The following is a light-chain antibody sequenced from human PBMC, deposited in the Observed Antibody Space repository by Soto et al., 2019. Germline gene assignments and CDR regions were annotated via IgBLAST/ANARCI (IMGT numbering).Light chain of an antibody. J-gene: IGLJ1*01. V-gene: IGLV2-8*01. CDR1: SSDVGKYDY. Sequence: QSALTQPPSASESPGQSVTISCTGTSSDVGKYDYVSWFQHHPGNAPKLIIYEVSKRPSGVPGRFSGSKSGSTASLTVSGLQTEDEADYYCNSYGAGRNVFGAGTKLTVL. CDR3: NSYGAGRNV. CDR2: EVS.